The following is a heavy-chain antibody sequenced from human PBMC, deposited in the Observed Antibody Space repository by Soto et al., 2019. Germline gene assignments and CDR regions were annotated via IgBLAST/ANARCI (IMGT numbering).Heavy chain of an antibody. Sequence: SETLSLTCTVSGGSISSYYWSWIRQPPGKGLEWIGYIYYSGSTNYNPSLKSRVTISVDTSKNQFSLKLSSVTAADTAVYYRARVVYGMDVWGQGTTVTVSS. CDR1: GGSISSYY. J-gene: IGHJ6*02. CDR2: IYYSGST. CDR3: ARVVYGMDV. V-gene: IGHV4-59*01.